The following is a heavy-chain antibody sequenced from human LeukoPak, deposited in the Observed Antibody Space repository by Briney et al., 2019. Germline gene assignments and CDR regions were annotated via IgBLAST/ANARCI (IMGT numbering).Heavy chain of an antibody. CDR3: ARDSSRTHDY. V-gene: IGHV3-30-3*01. CDR2: ISYDGSNK. J-gene: IGHJ4*02. D-gene: IGHD1-1*01. CDR1: GFYFNSYA. Sequence: GGSLRLSCTASGFYFNSYAMAWVRQAPGKGLEWVAVISYDGSNKYCADSVKGRFTISRDNSKNTLYLQMNSLRAEDTAVYYCARDSSRTHDYWGQGTLVTVSS.